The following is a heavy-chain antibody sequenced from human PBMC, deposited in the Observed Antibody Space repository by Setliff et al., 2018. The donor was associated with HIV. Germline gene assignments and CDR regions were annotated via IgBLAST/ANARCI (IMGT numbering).Heavy chain of an antibody. CDR3: GGNGYYSIDY. Sequence: ASETLSLTCAVYGGSFSGYYWSWVRQSPGKGLEWIGEIYHSGSTYYNPSLQSRVTISVDKSKSQFSLKLNSVTAADTAVYYCGGNGYYSIDYWGQGTLVTVSS. D-gene: IGHD3-22*01. CDR2: IYHSGST. CDR1: GGSFSGYY. V-gene: IGHV4-34*01. J-gene: IGHJ4*02.